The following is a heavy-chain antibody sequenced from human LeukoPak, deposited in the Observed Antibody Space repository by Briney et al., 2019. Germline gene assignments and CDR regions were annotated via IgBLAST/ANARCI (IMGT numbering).Heavy chain of an antibody. V-gene: IGHV4-34*01. J-gene: IGHJ4*02. D-gene: IGHD3-10*01. CDR3: ASRYGSGSYGFDY. CDR2: INHSGST. CDR1: GGSFSGYY. Sequence: SETLSLTCAVYGGSFSGYYWSWIRQPPGKGLEWIGEINHSGSTNYNPSLKSRVTISVDTSKNQFSLKLSSVTAADMAVYYCASRYGSGSYGFDYWGQGTLVTVSS.